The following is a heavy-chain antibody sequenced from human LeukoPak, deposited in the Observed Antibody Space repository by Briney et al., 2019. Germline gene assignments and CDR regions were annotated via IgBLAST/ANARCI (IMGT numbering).Heavy chain of an antibody. CDR2: ISGSGGST. J-gene: IGHJ5*02. CDR1: GFTFSSYA. V-gene: IGHV3-23*01. Sequence: GGSLRLSCAASGFTFSSYAMSWVRQAPGKGLEWVSAISGSGGSTYYAGSVKGRFTISRDNSKNTLYLQMNSLRAEDTAVYYCAKVPPSPGLFGVVTLSHWFDPWGQGTLVTVSS. CDR3: AKVPPSPGLFGVVTLSHWFDP. D-gene: IGHD3-3*01.